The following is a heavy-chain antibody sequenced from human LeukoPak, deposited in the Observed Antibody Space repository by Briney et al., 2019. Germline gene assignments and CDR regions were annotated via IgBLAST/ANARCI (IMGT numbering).Heavy chain of an antibody. J-gene: IGHJ5*02. CDR2: VSSSGAAV. Sequence: GGSLRLSCAASGFSFSDYYMSWIRQSPGKGLEWLSYVSSSGAAVHYADSVKGRFTISRDNAKKSLYLQMDSLTAEDTALYYCTRDASVGATGGWFDPWGQGTLVTVSS. D-gene: IGHD1-26*01. CDR1: GFSFSDYY. V-gene: IGHV3-11*01. CDR3: TRDASVGATGGWFDP.